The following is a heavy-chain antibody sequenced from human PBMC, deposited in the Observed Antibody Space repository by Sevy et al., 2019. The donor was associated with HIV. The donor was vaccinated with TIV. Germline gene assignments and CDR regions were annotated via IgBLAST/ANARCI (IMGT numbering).Heavy chain of an antibody. CDR3: ARSFYCSGGSCYSYYYYGMDV. CDR2: INPSGGST. V-gene: IGHV1-46*01. D-gene: IGHD2-15*01. J-gene: IGHJ6*02. CDR1: GYTFTSYY. Sequence: ASVKVSCKASGYTFTSYYMHWERQAPGQGLEWMGIINPSGGSTSYAQKFQGRVTMTRDTSTSTVYMELSSLRSEDTAVYYCARSFYCSGGSCYSYYYYGMDVWGQGTTVTVSS.